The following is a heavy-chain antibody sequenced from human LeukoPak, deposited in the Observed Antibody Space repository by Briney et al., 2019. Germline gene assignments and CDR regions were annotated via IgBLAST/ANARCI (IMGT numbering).Heavy chain of an antibody. CDR3: ATGVGYCSGGSCYRGDYYYYGMDV. D-gene: IGHD2-15*01. J-gene: IGHJ6*02. CDR1: GYTLTELP. V-gene: IGHV1-24*01. Sequence: ASVKVSCKVSGYTLTELPMHWVRQAPGKGLEWTGGFDPEDGETIYAQKFQGRVTMTEDTSTDTAYMELSSLRSEDTAVYYCATGVGYCSGGSCYRGDYYYYGMDVWGQGTTVTVSS. CDR2: FDPEDGET.